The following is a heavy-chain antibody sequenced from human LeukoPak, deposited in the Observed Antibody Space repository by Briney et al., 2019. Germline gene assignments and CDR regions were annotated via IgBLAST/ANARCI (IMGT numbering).Heavy chain of an antibody. CDR3: AKRYCTSTSCSFFDS. CDR2: ISASGDTI. V-gene: IGHV3-23*01. Sequence: GGSLRLSCAASGFTFRSYAMGWVREAPGKGLEWVSLISASGDTIYYADSVRSRFTISRDNSENTLYLQMNSLRAEDTAVYYCAKRYCTSTSCSFFDSWGQGTLVTVSS. D-gene: IGHD2-2*01. CDR1: GFTFRSYA. J-gene: IGHJ4*02.